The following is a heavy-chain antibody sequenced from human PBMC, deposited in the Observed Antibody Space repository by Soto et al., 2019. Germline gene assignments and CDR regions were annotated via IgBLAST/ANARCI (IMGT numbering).Heavy chain of an antibody. J-gene: IGHJ4*02. CDR3: ARGGTYCSGGSCYSLLNY. CDR2: IYYSGST. Sequence: QLQLQESGPGLVKPSETLSLTCTVSGGSISSSSYYWGWIRQPPGKGLEWIGSIYYSGSTYYNPSLKSRVTISVDTSKNQFSLKLSSVTAADTAVYYCARGGTYCSGGSCYSLLNYWGQGTLVTVSS. D-gene: IGHD2-15*01. V-gene: IGHV4-39*01. CDR1: GGSISSSSYY.